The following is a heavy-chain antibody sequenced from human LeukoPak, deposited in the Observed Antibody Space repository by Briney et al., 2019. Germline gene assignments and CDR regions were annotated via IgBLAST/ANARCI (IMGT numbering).Heavy chain of an antibody. Sequence: GASVKVSCKASGGTFSSYTMTWVRQAPGQGLEWMGRIIPIVGITNYAQNLQGRVTITADKSTNTAYMELSSLRSEDTAVYYCARPAAAPSAVDYWVQGALVSVCS. D-gene: IGHD6-13*01. CDR1: GGTFSSYT. CDR3: ARPAAAPSAVDY. V-gene: IGHV1-69*02. CDR2: IIPIVGIT. J-gene: IGHJ4*02.